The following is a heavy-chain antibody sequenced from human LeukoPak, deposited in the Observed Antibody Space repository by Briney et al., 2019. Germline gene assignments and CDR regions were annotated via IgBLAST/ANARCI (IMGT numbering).Heavy chain of an antibody. J-gene: IGHJ4*02. V-gene: IGHV1-18*01. CDR2: ISAYSDNA. D-gene: IGHD1-14*01. Sequence: ASVKVSCKASGYIFTGYGFTWVRQAPGQGLEWMGWISAYSDNANYAQNLQGRVTMTTDTSTSTASMELRSLRSDDTAVYYCARTTAWARTKFDYWGQGTLVTVSS. CDR3: ARTTAWARTKFDY. CDR1: GYIFTGYG.